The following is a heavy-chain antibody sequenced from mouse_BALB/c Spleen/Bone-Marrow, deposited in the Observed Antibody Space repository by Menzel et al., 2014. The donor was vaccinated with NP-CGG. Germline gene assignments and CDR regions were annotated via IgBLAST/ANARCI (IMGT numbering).Heavy chain of an antibody. V-gene: IGHV1-74*01. CDR2: IDPSDSET. CDR3: APHYYGYAWFAY. D-gene: IGHD1-2*01. Sequence: QVQLQQSGPQLVRPGASVKISCKASGYSISSYWMHWVKQRPGQGLEWIGMIDPSDSETRLNQKFKDKATLTVDKSSSKAYMQLNSPTSEDAAVYYCAPHYYGYAWFAYWGQGTLVTVSA. J-gene: IGHJ3*01. CDR1: GYSISSYW.